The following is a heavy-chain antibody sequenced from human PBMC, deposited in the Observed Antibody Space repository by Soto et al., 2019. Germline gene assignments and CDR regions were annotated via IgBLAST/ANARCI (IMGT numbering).Heavy chain of an antibody. J-gene: IGHJ6*02. V-gene: IGHV4-34*01. CDR3: ARFYSSSRGNYYYGMDV. CDR1: GGSFSGYY. Sequence: SETLSLTCAVYGGSFSGYYWSWIRQPPGKGLEWIGEINHSGSTNYNPSLRSRVTISVDTSKNQFSLKLSSVTAADTAVYYCARFYSSSRGNYYYGMDVWGQGTTVTVSS. D-gene: IGHD6-6*01. CDR2: INHSGST.